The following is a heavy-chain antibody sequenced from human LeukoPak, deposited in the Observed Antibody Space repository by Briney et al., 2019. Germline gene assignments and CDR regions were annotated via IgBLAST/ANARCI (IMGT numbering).Heavy chain of an antibody. V-gene: IGHV4-34*01. CDR1: GGSFSGYY. CDR3: ARSGEVTTVTSEYDY. CDR2: INHSGST. Sequence: SETLSLTCAVYGGSFSGYYWSWIRQPPGKGLEWIGEINHSGSTNYNPSLKSRVTTSIDTSKNQFSLKLSSVTAADTAVYYCARSGEVTTVTSEYDYWGQGILVTVSS. J-gene: IGHJ4*02. D-gene: IGHD4-17*01.